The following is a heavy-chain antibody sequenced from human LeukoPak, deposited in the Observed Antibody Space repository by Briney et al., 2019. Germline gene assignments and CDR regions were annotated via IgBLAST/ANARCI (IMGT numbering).Heavy chain of an antibody. Sequence: GGSLRLSCAASGFTFSSYGMHWVRQAPGKGLEWVAVISYDGSNKYYADSVKGRFTISRDNSKNTLYLQMNSLRAEDTAVYYCAKSDKSGPLDYWGQGTLVTVSS. D-gene: IGHD3-10*01. CDR1: GFTFSSYG. CDR3: AKSDKSGPLDY. V-gene: IGHV3-30*18. CDR2: ISYDGSNK. J-gene: IGHJ4*02.